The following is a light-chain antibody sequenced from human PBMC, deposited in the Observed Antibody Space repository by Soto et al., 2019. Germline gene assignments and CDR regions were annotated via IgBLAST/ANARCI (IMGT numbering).Light chain of an antibody. Sequence: DVVLTQSPDSLAVSLGETATINCKSSQNLLYNSNNKNYLAWYQQKPGHPPKLLIYWASTRDSGVPDRFSGSWSGTDFTLTISSLQVEDVAVYYCQQFFSTPYTFGQGTKVEI. CDR3: QQFFSTPYT. CDR2: WAS. CDR1: QNLLYNSNNKNY. J-gene: IGKJ2*01. V-gene: IGKV4-1*01.